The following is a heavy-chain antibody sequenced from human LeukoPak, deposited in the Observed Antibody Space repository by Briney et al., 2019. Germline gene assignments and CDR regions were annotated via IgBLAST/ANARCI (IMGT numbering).Heavy chain of an antibody. J-gene: IGHJ3*01. Sequence: QPGGSLRLSCAASGFTLSYYSMNWVRQAPGKGLEWISYSNTDGTISYADSVKGRFTISRDNAENSLYLQMNSLRDEDTAVYFCVRDRDYAFDFWGQGIMVTVSS. V-gene: IGHV3-48*02. CDR3: VRDRDYAFDF. CDR1: GFTLSYYS. CDR2: SNTDGTI.